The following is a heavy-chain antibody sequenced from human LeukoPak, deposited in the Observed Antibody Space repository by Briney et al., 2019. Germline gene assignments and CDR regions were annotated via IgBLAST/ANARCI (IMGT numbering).Heavy chain of an antibody. D-gene: IGHD6-19*01. CDR3: ARESEGKAVAVNY. V-gene: IGHV3-21*01. J-gene: IGHJ4*02. CDR2: ITGSGDTT. Sequence: PGGSLRLSYAASGFTFSTYSMNWVRLAPGKGLEWVSGITGSGDTTNYADSVKGRFTISRDNAKNSLYLQMNSLRAEDTAVYYCARESEGKAVAVNYWGQGTLVTVSS. CDR1: GFTFSTYS.